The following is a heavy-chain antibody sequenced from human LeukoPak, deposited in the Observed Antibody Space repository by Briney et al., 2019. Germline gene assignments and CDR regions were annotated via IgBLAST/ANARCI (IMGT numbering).Heavy chain of an antibody. CDR3: ARDVSDENGSASRIHLDS. CDR2: IRQDGREK. Sequence: GGSLRLSCAASGFTFSNYWMTWVRQAPGKGLEWVANIRQDGREKNYVDSVKGGFTMSRDNAKNSLILQMNRLRAEDTAVYYCARDVSDENGSASRIHLDSWGQGTLVSVSS. D-gene: IGHD6-6*01. CDR1: GFTFSNYW. V-gene: IGHV3-7*03. J-gene: IGHJ4*02.